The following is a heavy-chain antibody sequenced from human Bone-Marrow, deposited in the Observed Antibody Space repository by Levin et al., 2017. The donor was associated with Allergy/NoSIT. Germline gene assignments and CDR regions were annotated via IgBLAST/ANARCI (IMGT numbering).Heavy chain of an antibody. CDR3: AREAYSSGRAGIFDI. V-gene: IGHV3-64*02. J-gene: IGHJ3*02. CDR1: GFTLSNNV. CDR2: IGSDGST. Sequence: GGSLRLSCAASGFTLSNNVMHWVRQAPGKGLEYVSAIGSDGSTYYADSVKDRFTISRDNSKNTLYLQMGSLRAEDMALYYCAREAYSSGRAGIFDIWGQGTMVTVSS. D-gene: IGHD6-19*01.